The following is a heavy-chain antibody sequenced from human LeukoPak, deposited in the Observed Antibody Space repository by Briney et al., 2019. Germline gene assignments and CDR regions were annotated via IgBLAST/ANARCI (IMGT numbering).Heavy chain of an antibody. D-gene: IGHD3-16*02. CDR3: ARGGSSAYDYVWGSYRNGDVPERAFDI. CDR1: GGSISSGGYY. J-gene: IGHJ3*02. Sequence: PSETLSLTCTVSGGSISSGGYYWSWIRQHPGKGLEWIGYIYYSGSTYYNPSLKSRVTISVDTSKNQFSLKLSSVTAADSAVYYCARGGSSAYDYVWGSYRNGDVPERAFDIWGQGTMVTVSS. CDR2: IYYSGST. V-gene: IGHV4-31*03.